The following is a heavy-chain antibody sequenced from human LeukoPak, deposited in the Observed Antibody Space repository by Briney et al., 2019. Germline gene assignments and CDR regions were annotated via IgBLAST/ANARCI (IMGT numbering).Heavy chain of an antibody. V-gene: IGHV3-48*02. D-gene: IGHD6-19*01. Sequence: GGSLRLSCAASGFTFSSYSINWVRQAPGKGLEWVPFITGSSSSIFYADSVKGRFTISRDNAKNLVYLQMNSLRDDDTAVYYCARARSGWYMDYWGQGTLVTVSS. CDR2: ITGSSSSI. J-gene: IGHJ4*02. CDR3: ARARSGWYMDY. CDR1: GFTFSSYS.